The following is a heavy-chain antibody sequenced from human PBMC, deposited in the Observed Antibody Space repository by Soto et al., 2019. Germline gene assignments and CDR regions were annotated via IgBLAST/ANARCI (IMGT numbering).Heavy chain of an antibody. D-gene: IGHD6-13*01. CDR3: ARQTYSSSWYSGYFDY. CDR2: IYYSGST. J-gene: IGHJ4*02. Sequence: SETLSLTCTVSGGSIRSYYWSWIRQPRGKGLEWIGYIYYSGSTNYNPSLKSRVTISVDTSKNQFSLKLSSVTAADTAVYYCARQTYSSSWYSGYFDYWGQGTLVTVFS. V-gene: IGHV4-59*01. CDR1: GGSIRSYY.